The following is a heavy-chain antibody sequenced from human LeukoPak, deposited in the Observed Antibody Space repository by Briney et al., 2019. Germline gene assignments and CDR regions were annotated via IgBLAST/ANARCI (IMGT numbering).Heavy chain of an antibody. V-gene: IGHV3-11*01. CDR2: ISSSGSTI. Sequence: GGSLRLSCAASGFTFSDYYMSWIRQAPGKGLEWVSYISSSGSTIYYADSVKGRFTISRDNAKNPLYLQMNSLRAEDTAVYYCAKYSSGWSFDYWGQGTLVTVSS. CDR3: AKYSSGWSFDY. D-gene: IGHD6-19*01. J-gene: IGHJ4*02. CDR1: GFTFSDYY.